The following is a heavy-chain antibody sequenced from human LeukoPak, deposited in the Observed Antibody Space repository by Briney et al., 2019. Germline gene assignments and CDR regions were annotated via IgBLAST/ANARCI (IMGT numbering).Heavy chain of an antibody. CDR2: IRSKAYGGTT. D-gene: IGHD3-9*01. CDR1: GLTFSSYA. CDR3: TRVAELRYAYWYFDL. Sequence: GGSLRLSCAASGLTFSSYAMSWVRQAPGKGLEWVGFIRSKAYGGTTEYAASVKGRFTISRDDSKSIAYLQMNSLKTEDTAVYYCTRVAELRYAYWYFDLWGRGTLVTVSS. V-gene: IGHV3-49*04. J-gene: IGHJ2*01.